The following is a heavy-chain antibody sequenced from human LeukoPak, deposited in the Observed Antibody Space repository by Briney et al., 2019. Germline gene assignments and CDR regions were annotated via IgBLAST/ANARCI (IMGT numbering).Heavy chain of an antibody. J-gene: IGHJ4*02. CDR3: ARVSYDFWSGIIDY. Sequence: SETLSLTCAVYGGSFSGYYWSLIRRPPGKGLEWIGEINHSGSTNYNPSLKSRVTISVDTSKNQFSLKLSSVTAADTAVYYCARVSYDFWSGIIDYWGQGTLVTVSS. CDR1: GGSFSGYY. D-gene: IGHD3-3*01. V-gene: IGHV4-34*01. CDR2: INHSGST.